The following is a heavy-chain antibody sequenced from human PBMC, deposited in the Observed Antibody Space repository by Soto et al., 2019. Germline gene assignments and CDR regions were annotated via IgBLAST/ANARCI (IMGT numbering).Heavy chain of an antibody. V-gene: IGHV4-31*03. CDR3: ARDREVVVAATLLYYYYGMDV. CDR2: IYYSGST. J-gene: IGHJ6*02. Sequence: PSETLSLTCTVSGGSISSGGYYWSWIRQHPGKGLGWIGYIYYSGSTYYNPSLKSRVTISVDTSKNQFSLKLSSVTAADTAVYYCARDREVVVAATLLYYYYGMDVWGQGTTVTVSS. CDR1: GGSISSGGYY. D-gene: IGHD2-15*01.